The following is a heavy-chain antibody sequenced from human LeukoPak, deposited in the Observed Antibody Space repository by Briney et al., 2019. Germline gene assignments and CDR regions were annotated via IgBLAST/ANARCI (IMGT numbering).Heavy chain of an antibody. CDR3: ARQVKEYFDWLPRGYFDS. V-gene: IGHV4-39*01. J-gene: IGHJ4*02. CDR2: IYFSGTT. D-gene: IGHD3-9*01. CDR1: GFDFSTQW. Sequence: PGGSLRLSCAASGFDFSTQWMSWVRQSPGQGLEWIGSIYFSGTTYYSASLRSRATLSTSGNQFSLKLTSVIAADTATYFCARQVKEYFDWLPRGYFDSWGQGVLVSVSS.